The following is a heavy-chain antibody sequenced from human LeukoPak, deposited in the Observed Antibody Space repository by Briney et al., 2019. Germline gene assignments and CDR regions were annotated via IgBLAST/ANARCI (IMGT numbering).Heavy chain of an antibody. J-gene: IGHJ4*02. D-gene: IGHD5-18*01. Sequence: SETLSLTCTASGGSISSYYWRWIRQPPGKGLEWIGYIYYSGSTNYNPSLKSRVTISVDTSKNQFSLKLSSVTAADTAVYYCARHFPNGQLWLPALDYWGQGTLVTVSS. CDR2: IYYSGST. V-gene: IGHV4-59*08. CDR1: GGSISSYY. CDR3: ARHFPNGQLWLPALDY.